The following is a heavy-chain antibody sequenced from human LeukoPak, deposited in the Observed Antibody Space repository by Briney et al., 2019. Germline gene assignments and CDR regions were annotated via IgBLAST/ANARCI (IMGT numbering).Heavy chain of an antibody. J-gene: IGHJ5*02. D-gene: IGHD2/OR15-2a*01. CDR3: ARNIGWFDP. V-gene: IGHV4-59*01. CDR2: MYYSGST. CDR1: GGSISSYY. Sequence: SETLSLTCTVSGGSISSYYWSWIRQPPGKGLEWIGYMYYSGSTNYNPSLKSRVTISLDASKNKFSLKLSSVTAADTAVYYCARNIGWFDPWGQGTPVTVSS.